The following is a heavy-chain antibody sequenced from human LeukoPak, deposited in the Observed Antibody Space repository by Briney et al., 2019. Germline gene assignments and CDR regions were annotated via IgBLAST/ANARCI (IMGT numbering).Heavy chain of an antibody. D-gene: IGHD6-19*01. CDR1: GYTFTSYG. V-gene: IGHV1-18*01. J-gene: IGHJ4*02. CDR2: IGAYNGNT. Sequence: GASVKVSCKASGYTFTSYGISWVRQAPGQWLEWMGWIGAYNGNTNYAQKLQGRVTMTTDTSTSTAYMELGSLRSDDTAVYYCARYGLPPSGWYGGPIDYWGQGTLVTVSS. CDR3: ARYGLPPSGWYGGPIDY.